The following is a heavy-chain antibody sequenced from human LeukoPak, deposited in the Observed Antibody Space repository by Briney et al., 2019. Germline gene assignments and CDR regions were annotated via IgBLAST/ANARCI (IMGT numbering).Heavy chain of an antibody. J-gene: IGHJ4*02. CDR2: ISYDGSNK. CDR3: AKDGPRRDGYNYALDY. D-gene: IGHD5-24*01. V-gene: IGHV3-30*07. CDR1: GFTFSSYA. Sequence: GRSLRLSCAASGFTFSSYAMHWVRQAPGKGLEWVAVISYDGSNKYYADSVKGRFTISRDNSKNTLYLQMNSLRAEDTAVYYCAKDGPRRDGYNYALDYWGQGTLVTVSS.